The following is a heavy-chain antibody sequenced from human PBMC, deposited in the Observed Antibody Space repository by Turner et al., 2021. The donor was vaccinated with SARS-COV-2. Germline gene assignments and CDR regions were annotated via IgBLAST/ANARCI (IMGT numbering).Heavy chain of an antibody. V-gene: IGHV4-4*07. Sequence: QVQLQESGPGLVKPSETLSLTCSVSGGPISNFYWSWIRQPAGKGLEWIGRIYTGGSTNYNPSLKSRVTMSVDTSKNQISLKLISVTAADTAVYYCARDGDLRRNWFDPWGQGTLVTVSS. D-gene: IGHD3-10*01. CDR3: ARDGDLRRNWFDP. CDR1: GGPISNFY. J-gene: IGHJ5*02. CDR2: IYTGGST.